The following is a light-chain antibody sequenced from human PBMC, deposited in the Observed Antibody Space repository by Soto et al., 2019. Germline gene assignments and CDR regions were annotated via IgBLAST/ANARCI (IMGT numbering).Light chain of an antibody. CDR2: DVS. J-gene: IGLJ1*01. CDR1: SSDVGGYNY. CDR3: SSYTSSSTLYV. V-gene: IGLV2-14*01. Sequence: QSALTQPASVSGSPGQSITISCTGTSSDVGGYNYVSWYQQHPGKAPNLMIYDVSNRPSGVSNRFSGSKSGNTASLTISGLQAEDEDDYYCSSYTSSSTLYVFGTGTKVTVL.